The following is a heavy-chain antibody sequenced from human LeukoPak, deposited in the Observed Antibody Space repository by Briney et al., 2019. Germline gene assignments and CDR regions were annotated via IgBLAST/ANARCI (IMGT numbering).Heavy chain of an antibody. V-gene: IGHV4-34*01. CDR1: GASFSGYY. CDR2: INHSGSN. J-gene: IGHJ4*02. Sequence: PSETLSLTCAVYGASFSGYYWSCIRQHPGKGLEWIGEINHSGSNNYNPSLKRRFTISVDTSKNQSSLKLSSVTAADTAVYYCARGRDYYDSSALSYWGQGTLVTVSS. CDR3: ARGRDYYDSSALSY. D-gene: IGHD3-22*01.